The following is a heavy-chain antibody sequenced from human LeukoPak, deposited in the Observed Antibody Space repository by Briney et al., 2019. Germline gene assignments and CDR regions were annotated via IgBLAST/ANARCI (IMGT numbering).Heavy chain of an antibody. CDR2: INPNSGGT. V-gene: IGHV1-2*02. Sequence: ASVKVSCKASGYTFTGYYMHWVRQAPGQGLEWMGWINPNSGGTNYAQKFQGRVTMTWDTSISTAYMELSRLRSDDTAVYYYARDAGYSSSWYFHYAMDVWGQGTTVTVSS. CDR3: ARDAGYSSSWYFHYAMDV. J-gene: IGHJ6*02. CDR1: GYTFTGYY. D-gene: IGHD6-13*01.